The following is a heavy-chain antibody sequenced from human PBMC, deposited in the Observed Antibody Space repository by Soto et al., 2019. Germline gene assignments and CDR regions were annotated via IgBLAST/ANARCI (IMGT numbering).Heavy chain of an antibody. V-gene: IGHV5-51*01. CDR1: DDSSSIYW. CDR2: IYPNDSSV. J-gene: IGHJ5*02. Sequence: GESLSIFCDTCDDSSSIYWLGWVRQMRGKRLEWMGIIYPNDSSVKYNPSVQCQITMSVDRSISTAYLQWSSVRASDTAVYFCARANVENWFGAWGQGTPVTVSS. CDR3: ARANVENWFGA.